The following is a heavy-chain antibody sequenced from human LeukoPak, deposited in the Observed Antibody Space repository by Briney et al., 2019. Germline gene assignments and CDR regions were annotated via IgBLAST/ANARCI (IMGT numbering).Heavy chain of an antibody. CDR3: ARTRLGYCSSTGCYGKYYFDY. Sequence: SETLSLTCAVYGGSFSGYYWSWIRQPPGKGLEWIGEINHSGSTNYNPSLKSRVTISVDTSKNQFSLKLSSVTAADTAVYYCARTRLGYCSSTGCYGKYYFDYWGQGTLVTVSS. D-gene: IGHD2-2*01. CDR2: INHSGST. J-gene: IGHJ4*02. V-gene: IGHV4-34*01. CDR1: GGSFSGYY.